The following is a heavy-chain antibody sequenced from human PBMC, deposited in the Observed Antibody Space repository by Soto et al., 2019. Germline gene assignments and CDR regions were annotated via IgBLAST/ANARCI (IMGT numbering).Heavy chain of an antibody. CDR2: ISGGGDCT. CDR1: GFTFSSYA. D-gene: IGHD3-9*01. V-gene: IGHV3-23*01. Sequence: GGSLRLSCAVSGFTFSSYAMSWVRQAPGKGLEWVSGISGGGDCTYYADSVKGRFIISRDNFRNTLNLQMYSLRAEDTAVYYWVPESALRHFDFDYCGQGTLVTVSP. J-gene: IGHJ4*02. CDR3: VPESALRHFDFDY.